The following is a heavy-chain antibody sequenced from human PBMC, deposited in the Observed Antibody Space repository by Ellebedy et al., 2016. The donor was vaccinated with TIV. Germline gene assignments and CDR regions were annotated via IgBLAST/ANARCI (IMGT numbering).Heavy chain of an antibody. CDR3: ARSLLIFTFDKCYFDL. CDR1: GDSVNSYY. J-gene: IGHJ2*01. D-gene: IGHD3/OR15-3a*01. V-gene: IGHV4-59*08. CDR2: VISSGST. Sequence: SETLSLTCTVSGDSVNSYYWTWIRQPPGKGLEWIGYVISSGSTNYNPSLESRVTISIDTSKNQFSLKLVSVTAADTAVYYCARSLLIFTFDKCYFDLWGRGTLVTVSS.